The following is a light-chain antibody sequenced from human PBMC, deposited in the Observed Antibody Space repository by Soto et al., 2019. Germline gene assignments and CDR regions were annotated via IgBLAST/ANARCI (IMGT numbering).Light chain of an antibody. Sequence: SYELTQPPSVSVSPGQTASITCSGDKLGDKYASWYQQKPGQSPVLVIYQDSKRPSGIPERFSGSISGNTATLTISGTQAMDEADYYCQAWDSSTVVFGGGTKVTVL. J-gene: IGLJ2*01. CDR3: QAWDSSTVV. CDR1: KLGDKY. CDR2: QDS. V-gene: IGLV3-1*01.